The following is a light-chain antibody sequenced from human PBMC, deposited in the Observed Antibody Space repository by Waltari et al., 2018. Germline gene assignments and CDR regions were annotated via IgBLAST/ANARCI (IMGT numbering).Light chain of an antibody. J-gene: IGLJ2*01. CDR1: SSKIASFP. Sequence: QSLLTQPPSVSEAPRQRVNIPCSGGSSKIASFPVNWYRPLPGTVPKLLIYPDTNRPSGVPYRFSGSKSGTAASLVITGLQPEDEADYYCQSYDNNGRGAVLIGGGTKLTVL. CDR2: PDT. V-gene: IGLV1-40*01. CDR3: QSYDNNGRGAVL.